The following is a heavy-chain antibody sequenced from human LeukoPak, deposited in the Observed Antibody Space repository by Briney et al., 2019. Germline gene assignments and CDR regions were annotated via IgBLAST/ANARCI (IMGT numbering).Heavy chain of an antibody. CDR3: ARDATVTTPYFDY. J-gene: IGHJ4*02. CDR2: ISGSSSYI. D-gene: IGHD4-17*01. Sequence: GGSLRLSCAASGFTFSSYSMNWVRQAPGKGLEWVSSISGSSSYIYYADSVKGRFTISRDNAKNSLYLQMNSLRAEDTAVYYCARDATVTTPYFDYWGQGTLVTVSS. V-gene: IGHV3-21*01. CDR1: GFTFSSYS.